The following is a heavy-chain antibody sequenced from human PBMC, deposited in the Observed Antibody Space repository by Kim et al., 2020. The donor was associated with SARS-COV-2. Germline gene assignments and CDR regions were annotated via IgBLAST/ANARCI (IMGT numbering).Heavy chain of an antibody. V-gene: IGHV4-39*01. CDR3: ARHQRYSIGWYV. CDR1: GGSLSSSSYY. Sequence: SETLSLTCTVSGGSLSSSSYYWGWIRQPPGKGLEWIGTAYYIGNTYYNPSLKSRVTISVDTSKNQFSLKLGSVTAADTAVYYCARHQRYSIGWYV. CDR2: AYYIGNT. D-gene: IGHD6-19*01. J-gene: IGHJ2*01.